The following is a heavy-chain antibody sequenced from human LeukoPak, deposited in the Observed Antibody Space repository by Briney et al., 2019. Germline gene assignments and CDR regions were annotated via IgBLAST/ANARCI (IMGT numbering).Heavy chain of an antibody. CDR3: ARIPDYGDYAFDK. V-gene: IGHV4-59*08. D-gene: IGHD4-17*01. CDR2: ISYTGST. CDR1: GGSINPYY. Sequence: SETLSLTCTVSGGSINPYYWSWIRQPPGKGLEYIGYISYTGSTNSNPSLKSRLTISVDTSKNQLSLKLRSVTAADTAVYYCARIPDYGDYAFDKWGQGTLVTVSS. J-gene: IGHJ4*02.